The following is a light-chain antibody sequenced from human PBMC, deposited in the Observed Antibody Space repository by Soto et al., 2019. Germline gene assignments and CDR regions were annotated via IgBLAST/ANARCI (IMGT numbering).Light chain of an antibody. Sequence: QSVLTQPVSVSGSPGQSITISCTGTSSDVGSYNLVSWYQQHPGKAPKLMIYEVSKRPSGVSNRFSGSKSGNTASLTISGLQAEDEADYYSCSYAGSSNPLIFGPGTKVTVL. CDR3: CSYAGSSNPLI. V-gene: IGLV2-23*02. J-gene: IGLJ1*01. CDR1: SSDVGSYNL. CDR2: EVS.